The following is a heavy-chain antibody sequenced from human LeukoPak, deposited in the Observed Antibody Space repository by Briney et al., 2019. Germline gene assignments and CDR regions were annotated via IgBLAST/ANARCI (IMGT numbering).Heavy chain of an antibody. CDR1: GGSFSGYY. CDR2: INHSGST. CDR3: AREGASCYDY. Sequence: SETLSLTCAVYGGSFSGYYWSWIRQPPGKGLEWIGEINHSGSTNYNPPLKSRVTISVDTSKNQFSLKLSSVTAADTAVYYCAREGASCYDYWGQGTLVTVSS. V-gene: IGHV4-34*01. D-gene: IGHD2-2*01. J-gene: IGHJ4*02.